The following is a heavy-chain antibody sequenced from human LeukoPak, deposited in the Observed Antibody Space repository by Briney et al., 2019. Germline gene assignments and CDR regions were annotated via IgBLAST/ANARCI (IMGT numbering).Heavy chain of an antibody. CDR3: ARGGTASWSSVTWFDA. CDR2: VYTSGST. V-gene: IGHV4-4*07. D-gene: IGHD4-11*01. CDR1: GGSIRSYY. Sequence: SETLSLTCTVSGGSIRSYYWSWIRQPAGKGLEWIGRVYTSGSTSYNPSLKSRVTISIDTSKNQFSLKLSSVTTADTAVYYCARGGTASWSSVTWFDAWGQGTLVTVSS. J-gene: IGHJ5*02.